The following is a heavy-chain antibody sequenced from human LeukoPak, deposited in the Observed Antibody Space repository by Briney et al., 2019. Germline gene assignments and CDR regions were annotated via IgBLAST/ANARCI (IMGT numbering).Heavy chain of an antibody. CDR1: GDPVSGYY. CDR2: THHSGNT. V-gene: IGHV4-59*02. CDR3: ARWEVRLNAFEM. J-gene: IGHJ3*02. D-gene: IGHD3-10*01. Sequence: SETLSLTCIVSGDPVSGYYWNWIRQPPGKGREWIGYTHHSGNTLYNPSLKSRVTTSVDTSKNQFSLSLSSVTPADTAVYYCARWEVRLNAFEMWGQGTMVTVSS.